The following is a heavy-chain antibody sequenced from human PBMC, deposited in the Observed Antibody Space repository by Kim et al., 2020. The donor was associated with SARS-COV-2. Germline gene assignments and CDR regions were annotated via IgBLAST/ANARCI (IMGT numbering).Heavy chain of an antibody. V-gene: IGHV4-34*01. CDR2: INHSGST. J-gene: IGHJ6*02. Sequence: SETLSLTCAVYGGSFSGYYWSWIRQPPGKGLEWIGEINHSGSTNYNPSLKSRVTISVDTSKNQFSLKLSSVTAADTAVYYCARGTYYYGSGSYYTPYYYYYYGMDVWGQGTTVTVSS. D-gene: IGHD3-10*01. CDR1: GGSFSGYY. CDR3: ARGTYYYGSGSYYTPYYYYYYGMDV.